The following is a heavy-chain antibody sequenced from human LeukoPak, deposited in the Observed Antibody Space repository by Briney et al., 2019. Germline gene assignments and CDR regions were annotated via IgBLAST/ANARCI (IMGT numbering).Heavy chain of an antibody. J-gene: IGHJ4*02. V-gene: IGHV4-34*01. CDR1: GFTFSSYA. D-gene: IGHD6-19*01. CDR2: INHSGST. Sequence: PGGSLRLSCAASGFTFSSYAMSWVRQPPGKGLEWIGEINHSGSTNYNPSLKSRVTISVDTSKNQFSLKLSSVTAADTAVYYCARGRPSGWTSWYYFDYWGQGTLVTVSS. CDR3: ARGRPSGWTSWYYFDY.